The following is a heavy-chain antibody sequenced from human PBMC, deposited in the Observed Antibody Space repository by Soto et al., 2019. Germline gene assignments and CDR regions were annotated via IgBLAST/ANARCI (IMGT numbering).Heavy chain of an antibody. V-gene: IGHV3-30*18. Sequence: QVQLVESGGGVVQPGRSLRLSCAASGFTFSSYGMHWVRQAPGKGLEWVAVISYDGSNKYYADSVKGRFTISRDNSKNTLYRQMNSLRAEDTAVYYCAKDHCISTSCSPVGWFDPWGQGTLVTVSS. CDR2: ISYDGSNK. CDR3: AKDHCISTSCSPVGWFDP. CDR1: GFTFSSYG. J-gene: IGHJ5*02. D-gene: IGHD2-2*01.